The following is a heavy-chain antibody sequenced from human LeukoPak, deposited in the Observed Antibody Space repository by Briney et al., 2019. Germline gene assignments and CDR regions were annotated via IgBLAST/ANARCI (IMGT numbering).Heavy chain of an antibody. J-gene: IGHJ5*02. D-gene: IGHD3-3*01. CDR2: IIPIFGTA. V-gene: IGHV1-69*13. CDR1: GGTFSSYA. Sequence: SVKVSCKASGGTFSSYAISWVRQAPGQGLEWMGGIIPIFGTANYAQKFQGRVTITADESTSTAYMELSSLRSEDTAVYYCARDGAVTYYDFWSGSSNWFDPWGQGTLVTVSS. CDR3: ARDGAVTYYDFWSGSSNWFDP.